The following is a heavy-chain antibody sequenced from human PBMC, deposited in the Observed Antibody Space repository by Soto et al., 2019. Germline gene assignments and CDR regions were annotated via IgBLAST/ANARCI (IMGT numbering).Heavy chain of an antibody. CDR1: GGSVSSGSYY. CDR3: ARDEGGYCSSTSCYTGAFDI. Sequence: QVQLQESGPGLVKPSETLSLTCTVSGGSVSSGSYYWSWIRQPPGKGLEWIGYIYYSGSTNYNPTLKSLVTISVDTSKNQFSLKLSSVTAADTAVYYCARDEGGYCSSTSCYTGAFDIWGQGTMVTVSS. CDR2: IYYSGST. J-gene: IGHJ3*02. V-gene: IGHV4-61*01. D-gene: IGHD2-2*02.